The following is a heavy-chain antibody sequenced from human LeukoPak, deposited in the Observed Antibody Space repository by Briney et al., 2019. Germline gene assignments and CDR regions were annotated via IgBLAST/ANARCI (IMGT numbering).Heavy chain of an antibody. J-gene: IGHJ3*02. D-gene: IGHD2-21*02. CDR2: IKQDGSEK. CDR1: GFTFSSYW. CDR3: ATYCGGDCYSPHDAFDN. Sequence: PGGSLRLSCAASGFTFSSYWMSWVRQAPGKGLEWLANIKQDGSEKYSVASVKGRCTTYRDTAKNSLYLQMNSLRAEDTAVYYCATYCGGDCYSPHDAFDNWGQGTMVTVSS. V-gene: IGHV3-7*02.